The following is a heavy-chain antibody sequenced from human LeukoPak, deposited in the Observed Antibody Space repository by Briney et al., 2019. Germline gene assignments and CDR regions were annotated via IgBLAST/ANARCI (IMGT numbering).Heavy chain of an antibody. J-gene: IGHJ4*02. CDR2: INPSGGSI. D-gene: IGHD5-18*01. Sequence: ASVKVSCKASGYTFTSYYMHWVRQAPGQGLEWMGIINPSGGSITYAQKFQGRVTLTWDTSTSTVYMQLSSLRYEDTAVYYCARRVRGYSYGYTLDYWGQGTLVTVSS. CDR1: GYTFTSYY. CDR3: ARRVRGYSYGYTLDY. V-gene: IGHV1-46*01.